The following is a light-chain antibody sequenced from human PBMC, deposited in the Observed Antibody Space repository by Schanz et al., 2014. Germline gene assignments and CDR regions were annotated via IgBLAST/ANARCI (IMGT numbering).Light chain of an antibody. Sequence: EIVLTQSPATLSLSPGERATLSCRASQSINIYLAWYQQKPGRAPRLLISNASDRATGIPARFSGRGSGTDFTLTIGSLEPEDSAVYYCQQRHAWPLTFGGGTKIDIK. J-gene: IGKJ4*01. CDR2: NAS. V-gene: IGKV3-11*01. CDR1: QSINIY. CDR3: QQRHAWPLT.